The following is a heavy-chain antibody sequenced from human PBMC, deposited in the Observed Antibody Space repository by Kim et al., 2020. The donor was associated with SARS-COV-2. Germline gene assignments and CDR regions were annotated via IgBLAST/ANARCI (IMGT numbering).Heavy chain of an antibody. V-gene: IGHV3-74*01. Sequence: GGSLRLSCVASGFTFSSYWMHWVRQAPGKGLVWVSRVNSDGSSTSYADSVKGRFTISRDNARNTLYLQMNSLRAEDTAVHYCASLSTGYGWDKFDYLGQGTLVTVSS. CDR3: ASLSTGYGWDKFDY. CDR2: VNSDGSST. CDR1: GFTFSSYW. J-gene: IGHJ4*02. D-gene: IGHD3-16*01.